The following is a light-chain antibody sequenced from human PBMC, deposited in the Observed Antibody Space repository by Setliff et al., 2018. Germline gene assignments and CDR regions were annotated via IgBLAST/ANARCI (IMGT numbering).Light chain of an antibody. CDR3: SSYTSSNTYV. CDR1: XXDXXXXXX. CDR2: XVT. V-gene: IGLV2-18*02. J-gene: IGLJ1*01. Sequence: QSALTQPPSVSGSRGQSVTISCTGTXXDXXXXXXXXXXXXXXXXXXXLXXXXVTNRPSGVPDRFSGSKSGNTASLTISGLQAEDEADYYCSSYTSSNTYVFGSGTKVTVL.